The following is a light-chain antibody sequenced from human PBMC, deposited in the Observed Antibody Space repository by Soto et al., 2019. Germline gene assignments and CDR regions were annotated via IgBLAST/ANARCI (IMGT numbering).Light chain of an antibody. J-gene: IGKJ3*01. CDR3: QQYDDLPFT. V-gene: IGKV1-33*01. CDR1: QDIRKY. CDR2: TAS. Sequence: DIQMTQSPASLSAAVGDRVTITYQASQDIRKYLNWYQQKPGKAPKLLIYTASDLQTGVPSRFSGSGSGRNFTFTISGLQPEDIATYHCQQYDDLPFTFGPGTKVDIK.